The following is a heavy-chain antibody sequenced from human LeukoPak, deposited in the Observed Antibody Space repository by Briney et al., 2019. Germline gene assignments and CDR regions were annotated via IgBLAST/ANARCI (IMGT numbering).Heavy chain of an antibody. CDR2: IIPIFGTA. D-gene: IGHD7-27*01. CDR3: ARDGLWGARGFDL. CDR1: GGTFSSYA. Sequence: SVKVSCKASGGTFSSYAISWVRQAPGQELEWMGRIIPIFGTANYAQKFQGRVTITTDESTSTAYMELSSLRSEDTAVYYCARDGLWGARGFDLWGQGTLITVSS. V-gene: IGHV1-69*05. J-gene: IGHJ5*02.